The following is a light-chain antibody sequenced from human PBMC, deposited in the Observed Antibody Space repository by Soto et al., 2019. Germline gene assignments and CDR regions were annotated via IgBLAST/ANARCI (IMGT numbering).Light chain of an antibody. CDR2: GAS. J-gene: IGKJ5*01. V-gene: IGKV3-20*01. CDR3: QQYFTSPIT. CDR1: QSVTSSY. Sequence: IVLTQSPGTLSLSPGERATLSCKASQSVTSSYLAWYQQKPGQAPRLIISGASNRASGIPARFSAWGSGTDCTLTISRVDPADFALYYCQQYFTSPITLGQGTRLEIK.